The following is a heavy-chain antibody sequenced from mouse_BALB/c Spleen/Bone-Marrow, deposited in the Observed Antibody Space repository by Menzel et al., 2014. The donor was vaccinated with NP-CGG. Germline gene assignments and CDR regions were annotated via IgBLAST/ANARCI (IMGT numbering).Heavy chain of an antibody. CDR3: ARDENVGIYWHFDV. CDR1: GFTFTDYY. V-gene: IGHV7-3*02. Sequence: DVKLVESGGGSVQPGGSLRLSCATSGFTFTDYYMSWVRQPPGKALEWLGFIRNEAKGYTTEYSASVKGRFTISRDNSQRILYLQMNTLRAEDSATYYCARDENVGIYWHFDVWGAGTTVIVSS. J-gene: IGHJ1*01. CDR2: IRNEAKGYTT.